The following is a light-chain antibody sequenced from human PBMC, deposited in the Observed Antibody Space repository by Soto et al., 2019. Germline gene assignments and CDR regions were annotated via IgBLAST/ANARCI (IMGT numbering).Light chain of an antibody. CDR1: KLGDKY. CDR3: QAWDSSTHVV. V-gene: IGLV3-1*01. J-gene: IGLJ2*01. CDR2: QDS. Sequence: SYELTQPPSVSVSPGQTASITCSGDKLGDKYACWYQQKPGQSPVLVIYQDSKRPSGIPERFFGSNSGNTATLTISGTQAMDEADYYCQAWDSSTHVVFGGGTKVTVL.